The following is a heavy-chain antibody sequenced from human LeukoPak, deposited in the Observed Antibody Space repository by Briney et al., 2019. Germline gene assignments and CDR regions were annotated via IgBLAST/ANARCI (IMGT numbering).Heavy chain of an antibody. CDR1: GYTFSNYG. CDR3: ARDRHPTVRGWFDP. D-gene: IGHD3-10*01. V-gene: IGHV1-18*01. Sequence: ASVRVSCTTSGYTFSNYGIGWVRQAPGQGLEWMGWISGYNGDTNYAQNVQGRVTMTIDTSTTTAYMELNNLRSDDTAIYYCARDRHPTVRGWFDPWGQGTLVTVSS. CDR2: ISGYNGDT. J-gene: IGHJ5*02.